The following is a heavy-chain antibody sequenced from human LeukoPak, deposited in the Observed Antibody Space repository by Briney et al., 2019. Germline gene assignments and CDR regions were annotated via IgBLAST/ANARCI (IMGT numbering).Heavy chain of an antibody. Sequence: PGGSLRLSCAASGFTFSTYAMSWVRQAPGKGLEWVSAISGNGGSTYYADSVKGRFTISRDNSKNTLFLQMNSLRAEDTAVYYCARGYIYGYHYWGQGTLVTVSS. CDR3: ARGYIYGYHY. J-gene: IGHJ4*02. CDR1: GFTFSTYA. V-gene: IGHV3-23*01. D-gene: IGHD5-18*01. CDR2: ISGNGGST.